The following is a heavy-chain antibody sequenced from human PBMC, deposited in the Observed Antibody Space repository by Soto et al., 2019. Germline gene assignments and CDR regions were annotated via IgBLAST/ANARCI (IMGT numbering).Heavy chain of an antibody. CDR1: GGSFSGYY. CDR3: ARDRRSPSAYSGYRDKHNSPTDY. D-gene: IGHD5-12*01. J-gene: IGHJ4*02. V-gene: IGHV4-34*01. Sequence: SETLSLTCAVYGGSFSGYYWSWIRQPPGKGLEWIGEINHSGSTNYNPSLKSRVTISVDTSKNQFSLKLSSVTAADTAVYYCARDRRSPSAYSGYRDKHNSPTDYWGQGTLVTVSS. CDR2: INHSGST.